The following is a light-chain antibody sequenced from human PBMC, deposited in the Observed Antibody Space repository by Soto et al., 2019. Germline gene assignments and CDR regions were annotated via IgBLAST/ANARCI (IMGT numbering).Light chain of an antibody. J-gene: IGLJ2*01. Sequence: QSVLTQPPSASGTPGQRVTISCSGSSSNIGRNYVSWYQQHPGKAPKLMISEVSDRSSGVSNRFSASKSGNTASLTISGLQAQDEADYYCSSYTSSSTLVVFGGGTKLTVL. V-gene: IGLV2-14*01. CDR2: EVS. CDR3: SSYTSSSTLVV. CDR1: SSNIGRNY.